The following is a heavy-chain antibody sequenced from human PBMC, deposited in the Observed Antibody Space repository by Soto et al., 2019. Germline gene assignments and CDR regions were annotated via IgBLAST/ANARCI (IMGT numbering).Heavy chain of an antibody. CDR1: GYTFTSNH. Sequence: QVQLVQSGPEVKKPGASVKVSCKASGYTFTSNHIHWVRQAPGQGLEWMGFINPNSGGTVYAQNLQGRVTMTRDTSTTTVYMELSSLTSDDTAVYYCARVEGSISSRGDWGQGTLVTVSS. V-gene: IGHV1-46*01. D-gene: IGHD6-6*01. CDR3: ARVEGSISSRGD. CDR2: INPNSGGT. J-gene: IGHJ4*02.